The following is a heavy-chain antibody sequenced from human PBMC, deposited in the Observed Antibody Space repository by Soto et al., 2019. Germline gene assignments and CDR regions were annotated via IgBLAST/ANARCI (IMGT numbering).Heavy chain of an antibody. CDR2: INHSGST. V-gene: IGHV4-34*01. J-gene: IGHJ6*02. D-gene: IGHD3-10*01. Sequence: QVQLQQWGAGLLKPSETLSLTCAVYGGSFSGYYWSWIRQPPGKGLEWMGEINHSGSTNYNPSLKSRLTISVDTSKNQFSLKLSSVTAADTAVYYCAKGRGTMVRGVTYYYSGMDVWGQGTTVIVSS. CDR1: GGSFSGYY. CDR3: AKGRGTMVRGVTYYYSGMDV.